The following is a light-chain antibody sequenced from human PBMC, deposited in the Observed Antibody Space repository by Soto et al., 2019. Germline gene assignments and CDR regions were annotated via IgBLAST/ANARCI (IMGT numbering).Light chain of an antibody. Sequence: QSALTQPRSVSGYPGQSVTISCTGTSSDVGGYNYVSWYQQHPGKAPKLMIYDVTKRPSGVPDRFSGSKSGNTASLTISGLQAEDEADYYCCSYAGSYTLVFGGGTKLTV. V-gene: IGLV2-11*01. J-gene: IGLJ2*01. CDR1: SSDVGGYNY. CDR3: CSYAGSYTLV. CDR2: DVT.